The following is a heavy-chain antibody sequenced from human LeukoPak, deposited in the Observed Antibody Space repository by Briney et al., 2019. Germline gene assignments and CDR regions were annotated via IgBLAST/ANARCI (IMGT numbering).Heavy chain of an antibody. CDR2: IYHSGST. Sequence: SETLSLTCTVSGYSISSGYYWGWIRQPPGKGLEWIGSIYHSGSTYYNPSLKSRVTISVDTSKNQFSLKLSSVTAADTAVYYCARSNYDILTGYQDAFDIWGQGTMVTVSS. V-gene: IGHV4-38-2*02. J-gene: IGHJ3*02. D-gene: IGHD3-9*01. CDR1: GYSISSGYY. CDR3: ARSNYDILTGYQDAFDI.